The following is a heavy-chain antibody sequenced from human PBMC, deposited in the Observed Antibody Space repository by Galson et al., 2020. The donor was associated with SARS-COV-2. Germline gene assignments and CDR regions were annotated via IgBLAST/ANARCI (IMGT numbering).Heavy chain of an antibody. J-gene: IGHJ6*03. CDR3: ARGGWRGSSSKAGYYYNDMDV. Sequence: ASVKVSCKASGGTFSSYAISWVRQAPGKGLEWMGGIIPIFGTANYAQKFQGRVTITTDESTSTAYMELSSLRSEDTAVYYCARGGWRGSSSKAGYYYNDMDVWGKGTTVTVSS. V-gene: IGHV1-69*05. CDR2: IIPIFGTA. D-gene: IGHD6-6*01. CDR1: GGTFSSYA.